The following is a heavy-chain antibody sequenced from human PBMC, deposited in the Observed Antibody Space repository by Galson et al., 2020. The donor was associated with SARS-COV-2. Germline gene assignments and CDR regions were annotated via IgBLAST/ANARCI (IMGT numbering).Heavy chain of an antibody. Sequence: SETLSLTCTVSDDSISGFFWNWIRQPAGKGLEWIGRVSPSGSAIYNPSLKTRVSMAMDTSRDHVSLSMTSMTAADTAVYICARGFAALDYWGPGILVTVSS. V-gene: IGHV4-4*07. CDR3: ARGFAALDY. CDR2: VSPSGSA. CDR1: DDSISGFF. J-gene: IGHJ4*02. D-gene: IGHD3-3*01.